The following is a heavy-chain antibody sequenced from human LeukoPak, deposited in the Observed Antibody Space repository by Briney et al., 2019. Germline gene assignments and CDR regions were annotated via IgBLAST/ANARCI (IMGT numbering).Heavy chain of an antibody. CDR2: ISGHNTNT. D-gene: IGHD5-24*01. CDR3: ARDHITGYNNYMFDP. CDR1: GYTFTNYG. V-gene: IGHV1-18*01. Sequence: GASVKVSCKASGYTFTNYGITWVRQAPGQGLEWMGWISGHNTNTNYAQNLRDRVTMTTDTSTSTAYMELRSLRSDDTAVYYCARDHITGYNNYMFDPWGQGTLVTVSS. J-gene: IGHJ5*02.